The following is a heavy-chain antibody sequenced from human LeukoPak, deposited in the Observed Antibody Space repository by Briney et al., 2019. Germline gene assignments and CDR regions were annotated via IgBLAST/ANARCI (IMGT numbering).Heavy chain of an antibody. D-gene: IGHD3-3*01. CDR3: ARARCDSGYYNVDY. J-gene: IGHJ4*02. CDR1: GGSFSGYY. CDR2: INHSGST. V-gene: IGHV4-34*01. Sequence: SETLSLTCAVYGGSFSGYYWSWIRQPPGKGLEWIGEINHSGSTNYNPSLKSRVTISVDTSKNQFSLKLSSVTAADTAVYYCARARCDSGYYNVDYWGQGALVTVSS.